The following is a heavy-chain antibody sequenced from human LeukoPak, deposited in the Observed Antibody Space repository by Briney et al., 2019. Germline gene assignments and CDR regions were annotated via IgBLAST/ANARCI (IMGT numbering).Heavy chain of an antibody. CDR2: IYTSGST. CDR1: GGSISSGSYY. Sequence: SQTLSLTXTVSGGSISSGSYYWSWIRQPAGNGLEWIGRIYTSGSTNYNPSLKSRVTISVDTSKNQFSLKLSSVTAADTTVYYCARDLSNYGGNPFDPWGQGTLVTVSS. D-gene: IGHD4-23*01. CDR3: ARDLSNYGGNPFDP. V-gene: IGHV4-61*02. J-gene: IGHJ5*02.